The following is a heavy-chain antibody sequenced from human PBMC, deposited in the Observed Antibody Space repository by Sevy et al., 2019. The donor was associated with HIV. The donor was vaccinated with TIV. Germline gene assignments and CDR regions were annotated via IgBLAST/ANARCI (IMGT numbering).Heavy chain of an antibody. J-gene: IGHJ3*02. CDR3: ARVRLYYYDSSGYYYPDAFDI. CDR2: IIPIFGTA. V-gene: IGHV1-69*13. Sequence: ASVKVSCKASGGTFSSYAISWVRQAPGQGLEWMGGIIPIFGTANYAQKFQGRVTITADESTSTAYMELSSLRSEDTAVYYCARVRLYYYDSSGYYYPDAFDIWGQGTMVTVSS. CDR1: GGTFSSYA. D-gene: IGHD3-22*01.